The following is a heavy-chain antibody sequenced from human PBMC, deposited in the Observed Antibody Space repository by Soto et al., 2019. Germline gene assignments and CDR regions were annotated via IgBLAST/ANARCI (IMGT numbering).Heavy chain of an antibody. D-gene: IGHD2-2*03. CDR2: ISYDGSNK. J-gene: IGHJ5*02. CDR3: AKDLWRVGYCSSTSCSNWFDP. CDR1: GFTFSSYG. V-gene: IGHV3-30*18. Sequence: GGSLRLSCAASGFTFSSYGMHWVRQAPGKGLEWVAVISYDGSNKYYADSVKGRFTISRDNSKNTLYLQMNSLRAEDTAVYYCAKDLWRVGYCSSTSCSNWFDPWGQGTLVTVSS.